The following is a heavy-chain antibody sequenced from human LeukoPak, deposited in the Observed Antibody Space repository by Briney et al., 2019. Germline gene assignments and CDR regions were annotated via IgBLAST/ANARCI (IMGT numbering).Heavy chain of an antibody. Sequence: GASVKVSCKASGYTFTSCDINWVRQATGQGLEWMGWMNPNSGNTGYAQKFQGRVTMTRNTSISTAYMELSSLRSEDTAVYYCARGGYDILTGYFPDYYMDVWGKGTTVTISS. CDR3: ARGGYDILTGYFPDYYMDV. J-gene: IGHJ6*03. CDR1: GYTFTSCD. V-gene: IGHV1-8*01. CDR2: MNPNSGNT. D-gene: IGHD3-9*01.